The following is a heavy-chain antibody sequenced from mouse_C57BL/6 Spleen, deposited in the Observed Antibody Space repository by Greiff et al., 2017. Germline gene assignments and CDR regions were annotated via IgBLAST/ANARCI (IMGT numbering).Heavy chain of an antibody. V-gene: IGHV5-9-1*02. CDR3: TRENYGSSYDDAMDY. J-gene: IGHJ4*01. CDR2: ISSGGDYI. Sequence: EVQGVESGAGLVKPGGSLKLSCAASGFTFSSYAMSWVRQTPEKRLEWVAYISSGGDYIYYADTVKGRFTISRDNARNTLYLQMSSLKSEDTAMYYCTRENYGSSYDDAMDYWGQGTSVTVSS. CDR1: GFTFSSYA. D-gene: IGHD1-1*01.